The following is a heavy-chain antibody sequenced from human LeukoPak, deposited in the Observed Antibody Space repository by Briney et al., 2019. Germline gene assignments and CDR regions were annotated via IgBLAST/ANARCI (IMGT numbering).Heavy chain of an antibody. J-gene: IGHJ4*02. V-gene: IGHV4-34*01. CDR3: ARDGDSYGYAY. CDR1: GGSFSGYY. Sequence: SETLSLTCAVYGGSFSGYYWSWIRQPPGKGLEWIGEINHSGSTNYNPSLKSRVTISVDTSKNQFSLKLSSVTAADTAVYYCARDGDSYGYAYWGQGTLVTVSS. CDR2: INHSGST. D-gene: IGHD5-18*01.